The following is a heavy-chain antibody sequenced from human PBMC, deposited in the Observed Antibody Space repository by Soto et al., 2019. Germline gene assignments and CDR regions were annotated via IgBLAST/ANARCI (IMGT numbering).Heavy chain of an antibody. J-gene: IGHJ4*02. D-gene: IGHD4-17*01. Sequence: QIQLVQSGAEVKNPGASVKVSCKASGYTFENYGIIWVRQAPGQALEWVGWISGYNGNTNYEKKFQGRVCLTTETSTSTAYMQLRSLRSHDTAMYYCATPLYGEHGIVDYWGQGTLVTVSS. CDR1: GYTFENYG. CDR2: ISGYNGNT. CDR3: ATPLYGEHGIVDY. V-gene: IGHV1-18*01.